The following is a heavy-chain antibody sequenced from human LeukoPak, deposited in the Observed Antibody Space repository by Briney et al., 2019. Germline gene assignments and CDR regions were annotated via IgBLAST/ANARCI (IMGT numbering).Heavy chain of an antibody. CDR3: ARVTYSSSWYLYYYYYYYMDV. J-gene: IGHJ6*03. CDR1: GFTFSSYW. Sequence: GGSLRLSRAASGFTFSSYWMSWVRQAPGKGLEWVANIKEDGSEKNFVDSVKGRFTISRDNAKNSLYLQMNSLRAEDTAVYYCARVTYSSSWYLYYYYYYYMDVWGKGTTVTVSS. D-gene: IGHD6-13*01. CDR2: IKEDGSEK. V-gene: IGHV3-7*01.